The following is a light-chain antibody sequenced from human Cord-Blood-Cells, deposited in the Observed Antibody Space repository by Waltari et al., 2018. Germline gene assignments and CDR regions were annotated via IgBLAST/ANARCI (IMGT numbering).Light chain of an antibody. CDR2: WAS. J-gene: IGKJ4*01. CDR3: QQYYSTPLT. CDR1: QSVLYSSNNKNY. V-gene: IGKV4-1*01. Sequence: DIVMTQSPDSLAVSLGERATINCKSSQSVLYSSNNKNYLAWYQQKPGQSPKLLIYWASTRESGVPDRFSGSGSGTDFTLTISSLQAEDVAVYYCQQYYSTPLTFGGGT.